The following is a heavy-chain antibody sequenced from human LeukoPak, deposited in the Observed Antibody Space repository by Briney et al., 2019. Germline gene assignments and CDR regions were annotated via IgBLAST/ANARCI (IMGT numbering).Heavy chain of an antibody. Sequence: TTGGSLRLSCAASGFTFSSYSMNWVRQAPGKGLEWVSSISSSSSYIYYADSVKGRFTISRDNAKNSLYLQMNSLRAEDTAVYYCARDRGSSTILYYFDYWGQGTLVTVSS. V-gene: IGHV3-21*01. D-gene: IGHD2-2*01. J-gene: IGHJ4*02. CDR1: GFTFSSYS. CDR2: ISSSSSYI. CDR3: ARDRGSSTILYYFDY.